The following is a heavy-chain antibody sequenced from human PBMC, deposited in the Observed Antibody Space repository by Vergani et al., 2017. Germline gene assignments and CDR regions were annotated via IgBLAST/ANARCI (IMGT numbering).Heavy chain of an antibody. CDR2: IYLGGTT. Sequence: QVHLQEAGPGLVKPAETLSLTCTVSGDSMNNYYWNWIRQTPGKGLEWIGYIYLGGTTTYNPSLESRVSLSADTSKNQFSLQLTSVTAADTALYFCARHDRKTYTATMGWYDYWGQGILVTVSS. J-gene: IGHJ4*02. V-gene: IGHV4-59*01. D-gene: IGHD3-16*01. CDR1: GDSMNNYY. CDR3: ARHDRKTYTATMGWYDY.